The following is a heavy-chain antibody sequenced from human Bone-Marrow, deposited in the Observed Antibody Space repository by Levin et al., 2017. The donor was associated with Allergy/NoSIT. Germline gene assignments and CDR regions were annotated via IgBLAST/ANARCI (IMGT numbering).Heavy chain of an antibody. CDR1: GGTFSSYA. D-gene: IGHD2-2*01. J-gene: IGHJ5*02. CDR2: IIPIFGTA. CDR3: ARVGCSSTSCYAASNWFDP. V-gene: IGHV1-69*06. Sequence: ASVKVSCKASGGTFSSYAISWVRQAPGQGLEWMGGIIPIFGTANYAQKFQGRVTITADKSTSTAYMELSSLRSEDTAVYYCARVGCSSTSCYAASNWFDPWGQGTLVTVSS.